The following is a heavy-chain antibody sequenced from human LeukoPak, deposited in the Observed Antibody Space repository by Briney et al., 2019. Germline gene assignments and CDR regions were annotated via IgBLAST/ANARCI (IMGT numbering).Heavy chain of an antibody. CDR3: ARVRGYSGYEGRYYYYGMDV. D-gene: IGHD5-12*01. CDR1: GFTFSSYA. CDR2: ISGSGGST. J-gene: IGHJ6*02. V-gene: IGHV3-23*01. Sequence: PGGSLRLSCAASGFTFSSYAMSWVRQAPGEGLEWVSAISGSGGSTYYADSVKGRFTISRDNSKNTLYLQMNSLRAEDTAVYYCARVRGYSGYEGRYYYYGMDVWGQGTTVTVSS.